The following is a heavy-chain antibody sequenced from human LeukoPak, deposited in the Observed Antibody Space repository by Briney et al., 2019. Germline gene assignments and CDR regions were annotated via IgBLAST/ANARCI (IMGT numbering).Heavy chain of an antibody. J-gene: IGHJ5*02. Sequence: SETLSLTCAVYGGSFSGYYWSWIRQPPGKGLEWIGEINHSGSTNYNPSLKSRVTISVDTSKNQFSLKLSSVTAADTAVYYCARRIVLDIVVVPAANGKNWFDPWGQGTLVTVSS. D-gene: IGHD2-2*03. CDR1: GGSFSGYY. CDR3: ARRIVLDIVVVPAANGKNWFDP. CDR2: INHSGST. V-gene: IGHV4-34*01.